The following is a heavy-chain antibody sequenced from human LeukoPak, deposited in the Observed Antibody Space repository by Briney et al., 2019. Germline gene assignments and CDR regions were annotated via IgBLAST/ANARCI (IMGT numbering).Heavy chain of an antibody. CDR1: GFTFSSYA. Sequence: GGSLRLSCAASGFTFSSYAMHWVRQAPGKGLEWVAVISYDGSNKYYADSVKGRFTISRDNSKNTLYLQMNGPRAEDTAVYYCAREGRGYSYGIVDYWGQGTLVTVSS. V-gene: IGHV3-30-3*01. D-gene: IGHD5-18*01. J-gene: IGHJ4*02. CDR2: ISYDGSNK. CDR3: AREGRGYSYGIVDY.